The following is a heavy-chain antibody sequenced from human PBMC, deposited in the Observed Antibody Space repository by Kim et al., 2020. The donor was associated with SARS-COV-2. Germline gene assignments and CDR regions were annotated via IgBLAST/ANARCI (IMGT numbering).Heavy chain of an antibody. CDR3: ARDLNVLLWFGESQLFDY. Sequence: ASVKVSCKASGYTFTSYGISWVRQAPGQGLEWMGWISAYNGNTNYAQKLQGRVTMTTDTSMSTAYMELRSLRSDDTAVYYCARDLNVLLWFGESQLFDYWGQGTLVTVSS. CDR2: ISAYNGNT. D-gene: IGHD3-10*01. J-gene: IGHJ4*02. CDR1: GYTFTSYG. V-gene: IGHV1-18*04.